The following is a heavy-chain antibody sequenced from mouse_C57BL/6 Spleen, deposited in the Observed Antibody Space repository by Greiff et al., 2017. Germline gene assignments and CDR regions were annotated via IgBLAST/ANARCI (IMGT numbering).Heavy chain of an antibody. V-gene: IGHV5-16*01. Sequence: EVKLVESEGGLVQPGSSMKLSCTASGFTFSDYYMAWVRQVPEKGLEWVAMINYAGNSTYYLDYLKSRFIISRDNAKNILYLQMSSLTSEDTATXYCARDGGYYSTARGFAYWGQGTLVTVSA. CDR1: GFTFSDYY. J-gene: IGHJ3*01. D-gene: IGHD2-5*01. CDR2: INYAGNST. CDR3: ARDGGYYSTARGFAY.